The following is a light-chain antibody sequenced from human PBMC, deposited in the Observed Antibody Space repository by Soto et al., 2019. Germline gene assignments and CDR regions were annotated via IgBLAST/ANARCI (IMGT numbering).Light chain of an antibody. CDR2: GAS. CDR1: QSVSSN. CDR3: QQYGSSPRT. J-gene: IGKJ1*01. V-gene: IGKV3-15*01. Sequence: EIVMTQSPATLSVSPGERATLSCRASQSVSSNLAWYQQKPGQAPRLLIYGASTRATGIPARFSGSGSGTEFTLTISSLQSEDFAMCYCQQYGSSPRTFGQGTKVDIK.